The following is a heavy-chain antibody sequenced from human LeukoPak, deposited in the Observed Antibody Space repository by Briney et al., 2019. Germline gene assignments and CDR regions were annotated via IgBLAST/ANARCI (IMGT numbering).Heavy chain of an antibody. CDR3: ARARDSSWVY. J-gene: IGHJ4*02. Sequence: GGSLRLSCAASGFAFSSYWMSWVRQALGKGLEWVANIKDDGSEKYYVDPVKGRFTISRDDAKNSLYLQMNSLRAEDTAVYYCARARDSSWVYWGQGTLVTVSS. V-gene: IGHV3-7*03. D-gene: IGHD6-13*01. CDR1: GFAFSSYW. CDR2: IKDDGSEK.